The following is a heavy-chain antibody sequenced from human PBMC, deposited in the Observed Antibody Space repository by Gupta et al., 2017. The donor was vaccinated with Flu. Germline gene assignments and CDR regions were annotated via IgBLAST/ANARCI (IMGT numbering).Heavy chain of an antibody. CDR2: ISPDGTT. V-gene: IGHV3-74*03. CDR1: GFTLSNEW. CDR3: SRDTTGPNDC. Sequence: SGFTLSNEWVHWVRQAPEKGLVWVSRISPDGTTTYADSVKGRFTISRDIAKNRLYLQMNSLKVDDTAVYYCSRDTTGPNDCWGQGTLVTVSS. D-gene: IGHD1-1*01. J-gene: IGHJ4*02.